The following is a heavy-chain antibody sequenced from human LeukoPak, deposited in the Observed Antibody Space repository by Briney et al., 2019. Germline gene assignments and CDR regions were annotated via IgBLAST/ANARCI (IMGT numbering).Heavy chain of an antibody. Sequence: GESLKISCKGSGYSFTSYWIGWVGQMPGKGLEWMGIIYPGDSDTRYSPSFQGQVTISADKSISTAYLQWSSLKASDTAMYYCARISPLLWFGELLFNYYYYMDVWGKGTTVTVSS. V-gene: IGHV5-51*01. CDR1: GYSFTSYW. CDR2: IYPGDSDT. D-gene: IGHD3-10*01. CDR3: ARISPLLWFGELLFNYYYYMDV. J-gene: IGHJ6*03.